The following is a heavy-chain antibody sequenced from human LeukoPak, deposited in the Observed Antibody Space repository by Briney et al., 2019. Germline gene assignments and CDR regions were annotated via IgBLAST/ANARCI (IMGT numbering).Heavy chain of an antibody. CDR1: GGSISSGGYY. CDR2: IYYSGST. CDR3: ATRRSSGWYNWFDP. J-gene: IGHJ5*02. D-gene: IGHD6-19*01. V-gene: IGHV4-31*03. Sequence: PSETLSLTCTVSGGSISSGGYYWSWIRPHPGKGLEWIGYIYYSGSTYYNPSLKSRVTISVDTSKNQFSLKLSSVTAADTAVYYCATRRSSGWYNWFDPWGQGTLVTVSS.